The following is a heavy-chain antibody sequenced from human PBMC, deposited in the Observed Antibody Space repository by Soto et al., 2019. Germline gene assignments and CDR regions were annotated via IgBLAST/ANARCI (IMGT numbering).Heavy chain of an antibody. Sequence: QVQLQESGPGLVKPSQTLSLTCTVSGGSISSGNYFWSWIRQHPGKVLEWIGYIYYSGSTNYNPSLRSRVTIPGDTSKIQFSLILSSVTAADTAVYYCARGREWVGGVRDYWGQGTLVTVSS. CDR1: GGSISSGNYF. V-gene: IGHV4-31*03. J-gene: IGHJ4*02. CDR2: IYYSGST. D-gene: IGHD3-10*01. CDR3: ARGREWVGGVRDY.